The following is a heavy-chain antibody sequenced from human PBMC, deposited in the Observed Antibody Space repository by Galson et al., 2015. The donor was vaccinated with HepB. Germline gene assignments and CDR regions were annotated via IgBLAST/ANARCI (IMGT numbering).Heavy chain of an antibody. CDR1: GYTLTNYH. V-gene: IGHV1-46*01. J-gene: IGHJ4*02. D-gene: IGHD2-21*01. Sequence: SVKVSCKASGYTLTNYHFHWVRQAPGQGPEWMGKIFAGGGGTRFAERFQGRVTLTRDSSTSTVYIEVSSLRSDDTAVYYCAREIPDPYYFDYWGQGTLVTVSS. CDR2: IFAGGGGT. CDR3: AREIPDPYYFDY.